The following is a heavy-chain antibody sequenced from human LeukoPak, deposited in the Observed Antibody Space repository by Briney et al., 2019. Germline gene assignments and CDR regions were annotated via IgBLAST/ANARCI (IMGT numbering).Heavy chain of an antibody. J-gene: IGHJ5*02. CDR2: MNPNSGNT. CDR1: GYTFTSYD. CDR3: ARGRYCSSTSCFAWLWFDP. D-gene: IGHD2-2*01. V-gene: IGHV1-8*03. Sequence: ASVKVSCKASGYTFTSYDINWVRQATGQGLEWMGWMNPNSGNTGYAQKFQGRVTITRNTSISTAYMELRSLRSEDTAVYYCARGRYCSSTSCFAWLWFDPWGQGTLVTVSS.